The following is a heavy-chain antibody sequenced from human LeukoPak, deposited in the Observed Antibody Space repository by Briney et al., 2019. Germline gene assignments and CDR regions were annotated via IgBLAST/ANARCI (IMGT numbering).Heavy chain of an antibody. J-gene: IGHJ4*02. V-gene: IGHV3-48*04. CDR1: GFTFSSYT. Sequence: PGGSLRLSCAASGFTFSSYTMNWVRQAPGKGLEWVSYISSSGSTIYYADSVKGRFTISRDNAKNSLYLQMNSLRAEDTAVYYCASGYSSGWVDYWGQGTLVTVSS. CDR3: ASGYSSGWVDY. D-gene: IGHD6-19*01. CDR2: ISSSGSTI.